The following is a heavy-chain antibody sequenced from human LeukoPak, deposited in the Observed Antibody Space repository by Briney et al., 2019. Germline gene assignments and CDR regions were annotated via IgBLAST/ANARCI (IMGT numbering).Heavy chain of an antibody. D-gene: IGHD3-10*01. CDR3: AKSQYGSGSYYNPPFDY. CDR1: GFTFSNYF. J-gene: IGHJ4*02. CDR2: LSDSGSNA. Sequence: GGSLRLSCITSGFTFSNYFMGWVRQAPGEGLEWVSVLSDSGSNASYADSVKGRFTISRDNSRSTLYLQMNSLRAEDTAVYYCAKSQYGSGSYYNPPFDYWGQGTLVTVSS. V-gene: IGHV3-23*01.